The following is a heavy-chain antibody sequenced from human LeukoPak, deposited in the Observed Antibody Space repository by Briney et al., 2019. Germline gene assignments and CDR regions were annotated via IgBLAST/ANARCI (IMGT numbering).Heavy chain of an antibody. D-gene: IGHD3-3*01. Sequence: SETLSLTCTVSGGSISSYYWSWIRQPPGKELELIGYIYYSGSTNYNPSLKSRVTISLDTSKNQFSLRLSSVTAADTAVYYCARQPSGYDSATAYYPWYFDLWGRGTPVTVSS. CDR2: IYYSGST. CDR1: GGSISSYY. J-gene: IGHJ2*01. V-gene: IGHV4-59*08. CDR3: ARQPSGYDSATAYYPWYFDL.